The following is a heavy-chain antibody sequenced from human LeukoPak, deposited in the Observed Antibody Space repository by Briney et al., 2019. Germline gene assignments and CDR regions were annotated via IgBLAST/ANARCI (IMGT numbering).Heavy chain of an antibody. CDR3: ARASPFLSDYQPAFDI. CDR1: GGSISSSIHY. J-gene: IGHJ3*02. D-gene: IGHD4-11*01. V-gene: IGHV4-39*07. CDR2: IHYTGTT. Sequence: SQTLSLTCTVSGGSISSSIHYWGWIRQPPGKGPEWIGTIHYTGTTFYNPSLKSRVTMSVDTSKNQFSLKLSSVTAADTAVYYCARASPFLSDYQPAFDIWGQGTMVTVSS.